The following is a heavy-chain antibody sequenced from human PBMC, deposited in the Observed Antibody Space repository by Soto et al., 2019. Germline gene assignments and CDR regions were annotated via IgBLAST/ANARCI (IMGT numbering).Heavy chain of an antibody. CDR1: GFTFSSYS. D-gene: IGHD2-15*01. CDR3: ARYCSGGSCYSAFDI. V-gene: IGHV3-21*01. Sequence: EVQLVESGGGLVKPGGSLRLSCAASGFTFSSYSMNWVRQAPGKGLEWVSSISSSSSYIYYADSVKGGFTISRDNAENSLYLQMNSLRAEDTAVYYCARYCSGGSCYSAFDIWGQGTMVTVSS. CDR2: ISSSSSYI. J-gene: IGHJ3*02.